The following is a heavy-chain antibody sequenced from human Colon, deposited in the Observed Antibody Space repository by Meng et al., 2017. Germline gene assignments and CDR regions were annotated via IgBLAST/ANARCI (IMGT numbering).Heavy chain of an antibody. Sequence: SETLSLTCTVSGGSISSTTYYWGWIRQPPGKGLEWIGAIYYSGTTYYKPSLKSRITISLDTSKNQFSLKLTSVTAADTAVYYCARGEVLWHSSNWGQGTLVTVSS. V-gene: IGHV4-39*07. CDR3: ARGEVLWHSSN. J-gene: IGHJ4*02. CDR2: IYYSGTT. CDR1: GGSISSTTYY. D-gene: IGHD3-10*01.